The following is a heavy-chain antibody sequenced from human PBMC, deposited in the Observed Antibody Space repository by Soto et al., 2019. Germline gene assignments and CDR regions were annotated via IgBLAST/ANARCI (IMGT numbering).Heavy chain of an antibody. V-gene: IGHV1-18*01. CDR1: GYTFTSYG. J-gene: IGHJ4*02. CDR3: ARGDEPIDY. Sequence: ASVKVSCKASGYTFTSYGISWVRQAPGQRLEWMGWISAYNGNTKYSQKFQGRVTITRDTSTSTAYMELSSLRSEDTAVYYCARGDEPIDYWGQGTLVTVSS. D-gene: IGHD2-21*01. CDR2: ISAYNGNT.